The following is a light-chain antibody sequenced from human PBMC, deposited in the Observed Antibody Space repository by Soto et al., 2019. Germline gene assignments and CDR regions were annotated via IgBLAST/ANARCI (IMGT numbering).Light chain of an antibody. V-gene: IGKV3-15*01. J-gene: IGKJ3*01. CDR1: QSVSSN. Sequence: EIVMTQSPATLYVSPGERATLSCRASQSVSSNLAWYQQKPGQAPRLLIYGASTRATGIPARFSGSGSGTEFTLTISSLQSEDFAAYYCQQYNNWPPLFTFGPGTKVDIK. CDR2: GAS. CDR3: QQYNNWPPLFT.